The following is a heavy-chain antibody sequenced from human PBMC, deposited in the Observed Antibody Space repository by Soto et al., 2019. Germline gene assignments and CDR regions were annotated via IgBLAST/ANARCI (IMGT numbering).Heavy chain of an antibody. CDR2: INHSGRV. CDR3: STRAYDTNGYYRFDP. J-gene: IGHJ5*01. Sequence: SVTLSRTCSVYGGSFSGHSWTWIRQSPGKGLEWIGDINHSGRVNYSPSLKSQVTISLDTSKNQFSLTLSAVTAADTAMYYCSTRAYDTNGYYRFDPWGQGTLVTVSS. CDR1: GGSFSGHS. D-gene: IGHD3-22*01. V-gene: IGHV4-34*01.